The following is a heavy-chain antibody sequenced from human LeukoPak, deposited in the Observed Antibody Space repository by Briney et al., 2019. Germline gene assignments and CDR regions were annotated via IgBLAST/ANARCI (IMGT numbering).Heavy chain of an antibody. J-gene: IGHJ2*01. CDR3: ARLPYSYGSGAGYLDL. V-gene: IGHV4-59*01. Sequence: SETLSPSYSFAGGFISSYYWSWIRQPPGKGLEWGGYIYYSGSTNYNPSLKSRVTISVDTSKIQFSLKLSSVTAADSAVYYCARLPYSYGSGAGYLDLWGRGTLVTVSS. D-gene: IGHD5-18*01. CDR1: GGFISSYY. CDR2: IYYSGST.